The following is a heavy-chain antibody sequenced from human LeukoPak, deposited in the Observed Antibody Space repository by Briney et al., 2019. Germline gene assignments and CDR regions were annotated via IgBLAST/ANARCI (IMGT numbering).Heavy chain of an antibody. CDR2: IYYSGST. J-gene: IGHJ6*03. D-gene: IGHD2-15*01. CDR1: GGSISSHY. CDR3: AGLVVVAATEYYYYYMDV. Sequence: SETLSLTCTVSGGSISSHYWSWIRQPPGKGLEWIGYIYYSGSTNYNPSLKSRVTISVDTSKNQFSLKLSSVTAADTAVYYCAGLVVVAATEYYYYYMDVWGKGTTVTVSS. V-gene: IGHV4-59*11.